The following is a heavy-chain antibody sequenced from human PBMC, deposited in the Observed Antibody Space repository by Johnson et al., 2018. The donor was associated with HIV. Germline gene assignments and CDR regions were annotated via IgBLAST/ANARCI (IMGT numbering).Heavy chain of an antibody. CDR3: AKGGTVTTDAFDI. CDR1: GFTVSSNY. Sequence: MQLVESGGGLIQPGGSLRLSCAASGFTVSSNYMSWVRQAPGKGLEWVSVIYSGGSPYYADSVKGRFTISRDNSKNSLYLQMNSLRTEDTALYYCAKGGTVTTDAFDIWGQGTMVTVSS. CDR2: IYSGGSP. J-gene: IGHJ3*02. V-gene: IGHV3-53*01. D-gene: IGHD4-17*01.